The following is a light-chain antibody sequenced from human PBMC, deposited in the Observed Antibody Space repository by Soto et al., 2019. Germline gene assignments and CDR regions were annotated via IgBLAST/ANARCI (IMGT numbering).Light chain of an antibody. CDR1: QGISSKQ. J-gene: IGKJ1*01. CDR3: QQYGSSPRT. V-gene: IGKV3-20*01. Sequence: IVLPQSPGTPSLSPGETATLSCRTNQGISSKQSAWYQQQPGQAPRLLICGATSRATGIPDRFRGSGSGTDFTLTISRLEPEEFAVYYCQQYGSSPRTFGQGTKVEIK. CDR2: GAT.